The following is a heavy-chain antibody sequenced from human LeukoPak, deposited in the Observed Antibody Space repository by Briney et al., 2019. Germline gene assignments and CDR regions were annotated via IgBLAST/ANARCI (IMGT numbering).Heavy chain of an antibody. D-gene: IGHD3-10*01. CDR2: IYYSGST. J-gene: IGHJ4*02. CDR3: ARHFPSHFTMVRGDYFDY. Sequence: PSETLSLTCTVSGGSISSGGYYWSWIRQHPGKGLEWIGYIYYSGSTYYNPSLKSRVTISVDTSKNQFSLKLSSVTAADTAVYYCARHFPSHFTMVRGDYFDYWGQGTLVTVSS. V-gene: IGHV4-31*03. CDR1: GGSISSGGYY.